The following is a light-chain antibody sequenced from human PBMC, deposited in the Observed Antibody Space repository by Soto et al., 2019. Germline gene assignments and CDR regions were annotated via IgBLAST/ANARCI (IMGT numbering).Light chain of an antibody. CDR2: GNT. J-gene: IGLJ2*01. CDR1: SSNIGAGYD. Sequence: QSVLTQPPSVSGAPGQRVTISCTGSSSNIGAGYDVYWYQQLPGTAPKLLIYGNTNRPSGVPDRFSGSKSGTSASLAITGLQAEDEADYYCQSYDGSLSAVVVFGGGTKLTVL. CDR3: QSYDGSLSAVVV. V-gene: IGLV1-40*01.